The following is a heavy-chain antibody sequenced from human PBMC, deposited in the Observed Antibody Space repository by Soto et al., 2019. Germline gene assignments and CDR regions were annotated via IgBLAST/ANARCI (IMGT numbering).Heavy chain of an antibody. CDR3: ARGFIVDYDSSGYRYYYGMDV. D-gene: IGHD3-22*01. V-gene: IGHV4-59*01. CDR2: IYYSGST. CDR1: GASFRGYY. J-gene: IGHJ6*02. Sequence: ASETLSLTCAVYGASFRGYYWSWIRQPPGKGLEWIGYIYYSGSTNYNPSLKSRVTISVDTSKNQFSLKLSSVTAADTAVYYCARGFIVDYDSSGYRYYYGMDVWGQGTTVTVSS.